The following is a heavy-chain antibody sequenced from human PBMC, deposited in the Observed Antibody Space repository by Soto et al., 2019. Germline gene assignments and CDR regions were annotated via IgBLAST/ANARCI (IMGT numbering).Heavy chain of an antibody. CDR1: GGSLSTGGCS. CDR3: ACLDVYNRYCDL. Sequence: QVQLQESGSGLVKPSQTLSLTCAVSGGSLSTGGCSWSWVRLPPGRALEWIGYIFDTGKTYYSASIKSRVTMSVDRAQNQCSLRLESVTAADTAIYFCACLDVYNRYCDLWGRGTLVTVSS. J-gene: IGHJ2*01. CDR2: IFDTGKT. D-gene: IGHD1-1*01. V-gene: IGHV4-30-2*01.